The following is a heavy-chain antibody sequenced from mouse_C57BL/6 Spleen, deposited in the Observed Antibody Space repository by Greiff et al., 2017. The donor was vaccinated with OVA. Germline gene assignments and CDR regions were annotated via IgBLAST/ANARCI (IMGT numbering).Heavy chain of an antibody. CDR3: ARSDYYGSSG. D-gene: IGHD1-1*01. V-gene: IGHV1-61*01. CDR2: IYPSDSET. Sequence: QQPGAELVRPRSSVKLSCKASGYTFTRYWMDWVKQRPGQGLEWIGNIYPSDSETHYNQKFKDKATLTVEKSSSTAYMQLSSLTTEDSAVYYGARSDYYGSSGWGTGTTVTV. J-gene: IGHJ2*01. CDR1: GYTFTRYW.